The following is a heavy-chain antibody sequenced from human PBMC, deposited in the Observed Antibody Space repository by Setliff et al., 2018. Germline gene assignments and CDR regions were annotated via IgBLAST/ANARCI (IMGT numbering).Heavy chain of an antibody. CDR2: IYTSGST. J-gene: IGHJ6*03. CDR1: GGSISSSSYY. V-gene: IGHV4-61*02. Sequence: SETLSLTCPVSGGSISSSSYYWSWIRQPAGKGLEWIGRIYTSGSTNYNPSLKSRVTMSVDTSKNQFSLKLSSVTAADTAVYYCAREKGNREAPERRGLYYYYMDVWGKGTTFTVSS. D-gene: IGHD1-1*01. CDR3: AREKGNREAPERRGLYYYYMDV.